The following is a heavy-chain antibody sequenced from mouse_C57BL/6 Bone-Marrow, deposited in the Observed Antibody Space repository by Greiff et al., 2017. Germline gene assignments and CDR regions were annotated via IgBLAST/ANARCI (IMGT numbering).Heavy chain of an antibody. D-gene: IGHD1-1*02. CDR2: IDPENGDT. J-gene: IGHJ2*01. CDR3: TTDYGYFDY. V-gene: IGHV14-4*01. Sequence: EVQLQQSGAELVRPGASVKLSCTASGFNIKDDYMHWVKQRPEQGLEWIGWIDPENGDTEYASKFQGKATITADTSSNTAYLQLSSLTSEDTAVXYCTTDYGYFDYWGQGTTLTVSS. CDR1: GFNIKDDY.